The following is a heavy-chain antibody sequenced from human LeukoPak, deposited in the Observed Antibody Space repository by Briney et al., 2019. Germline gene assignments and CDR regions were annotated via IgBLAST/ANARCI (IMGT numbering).Heavy chain of an antibody. Sequence: GGSLRLSCEGSALIFSGHWMNWVRQTLGKGLEWVASIKEDGSERQYVDSVKGRFSISRDNTKGSLFLQLNSLRAEDTAVYYCAKNGLYGDYPRYNWSDPWGQGTLVTVSS. CDR2: IKEDGSER. J-gene: IGHJ5*02. CDR1: ALIFSGHW. V-gene: IGHV3-7*01. CDR3: AKNGLYGDYPRYNWSDP. D-gene: IGHD4-17*01.